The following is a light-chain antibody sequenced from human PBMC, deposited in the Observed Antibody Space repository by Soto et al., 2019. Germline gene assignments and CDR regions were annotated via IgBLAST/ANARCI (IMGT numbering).Light chain of an antibody. Sequence: EIVMTQSPATLSVTPGERATLSCRASQSVSSNLAWYQQKPGQAPRLLIYGASTRATGIPARFSGSGSGTEFTLTISSLQSEDFAVYYCQQRSNWPRTFGQG. CDR1: QSVSSN. J-gene: IGKJ1*01. CDR3: QQRSNWPRT. V-gene: IGKV3-15*01. CDR2: GAS.